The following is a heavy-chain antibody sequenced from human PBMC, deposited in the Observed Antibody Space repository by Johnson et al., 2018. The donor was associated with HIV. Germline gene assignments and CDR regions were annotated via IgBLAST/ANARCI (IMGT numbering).Heavy chain of an antibody. V-gene: IGHV3-30*02. CDR1: GFTFSSYG. D-gene: IGHD3-16*01. CDR3: AKDRLFGFRNDAFDI. Sequence: VQLVESGGGVVQPGGSLRLSCAASGFTFSSYGMHWVRQAPGKGLEWVAFIRYDGSNKYYAEYVKGRFTISRDNSKNTLYLQMNSLRAEETAVYYCAKDRLFGFRNDAFDIWGQGTMVTVSS. CDR2: IRYDGSNK. J-gene: IGHJ3*02.